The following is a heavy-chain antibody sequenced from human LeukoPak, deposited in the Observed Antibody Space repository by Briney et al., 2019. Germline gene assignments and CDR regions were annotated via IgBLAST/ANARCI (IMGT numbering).Heavy chain of an antibody. D-gene: IGHD2-2*01. Sequence: GGSLRLSCAACGFTFSSYSMNWVRQAPGKGLEWVSSISSSSSYIYYADSVKGRFTISRDNAKNSLYLQMNSLRAEGTAVYYCARGPQGGYCSSTSCYYYYYYMDVWGKGTTVTVSS. CDR1: GFTFSSYS. CDR2: ISSSSSYI. CDR3: ARGPQGGYCSSTSCYYYYYYMDV. V-gene: IGHV3-21*01. J-gene: IGHJ6*03.